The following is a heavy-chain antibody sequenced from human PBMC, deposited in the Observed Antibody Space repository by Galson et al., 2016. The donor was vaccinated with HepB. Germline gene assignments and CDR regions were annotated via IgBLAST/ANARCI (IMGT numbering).Heavy chain of an antibody. CDR1: GFTFINYA. V-gene: IGHV3-23*01. Sequence: SLRLSCAASGFTFINYAMTWVRQAPGKGLEWVSSISGSGGSTYYADSVKGRFTISGDNSKNTLYLQMNSLRAEDTALYFCAKCRSSDSTSCPNYWGQGTLVTVSS. D-gene: IGHD2-2*01. CDR2: ISGSGGST. J-gene: IGHJ4*02. CDR3: AKCRSSDSTSCPNY.